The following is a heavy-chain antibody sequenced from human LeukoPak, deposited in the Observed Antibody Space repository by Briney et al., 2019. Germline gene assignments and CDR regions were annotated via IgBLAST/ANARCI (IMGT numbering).Heavy chain of an antibody. D-gene: IGHD2-15*01. CDR3: AKGLAAVWRAFDI. CDR1: GFTFSSYG. CDR2: IRYDGSNK. Sequence: PGGSLRLSCAASGFTFSSYGMHWVRQAPGKGLEWVAFIRYDGSNKYYADSVKGRFTISRDNSKSTLYLQMNSLRAEDTAVYYCAKGLAAVWRAFDIWGQGTMVTVSS. J-gene: IGHJ3*02. V-gene: IGHV3-30*02.